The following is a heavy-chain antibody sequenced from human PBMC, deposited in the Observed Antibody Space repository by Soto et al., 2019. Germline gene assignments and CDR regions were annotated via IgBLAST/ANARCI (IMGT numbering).Heavy chain of an antibody. CDR3: ARPKGSYSSGYYYFDY. CDR2: IIPLFGTA. J-gene: IGHJ4*02. CDR1: GRTFSTYA. Sequence: GASVKVSCKTSGRTFSTYATYWVRQAPGQGLERMGAIIPLFGTADYAQKFQGRVTITADESTSTASMELSSLRSEDTAVYYCARPKGSYSSGYYYFDYWGQGTLVTVSS. D-gene: IGHD6-19*01. V-gene: IGHV1-69*13.